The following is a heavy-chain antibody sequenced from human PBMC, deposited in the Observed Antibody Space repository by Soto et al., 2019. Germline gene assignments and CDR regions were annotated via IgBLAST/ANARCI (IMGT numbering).Heavy chain of an antibody. V-gene: IGHV3-23*01. CDR2: ISGSGGST. CDR3: AKVGFYDILTGLKIYYGMDV. J-gene: IGHJ6*02. Sequence: LRLSCAASGFTFSSYAMSWVRQAPGKGLEWVSAISGSGGSTYYADSVKGRFTISRDNSKNTLYLQMNSLRAEDTAVYYCAKVGFYDILTGLKIYYGMDVWGQGTTVTVSS. D-gene: IGHD3-9*01. CDR1: GFTFSSYA.